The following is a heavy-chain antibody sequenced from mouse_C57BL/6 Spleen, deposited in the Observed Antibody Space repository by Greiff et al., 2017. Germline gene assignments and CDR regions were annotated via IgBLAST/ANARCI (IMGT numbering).Heavy chain of an antibody. CDR1: GYSFTGYY. CDR2: INPSTGGT. J-gene: IGHJ4*01. D-gene: IGHD2-2*01. CDR3: AGWLQRGGNAMDY. V-gene: IGHV1-42*01. Sequence: EVQLQQPGPELVKPGASVKISCKASGYSFTGYYMNWVKQSPEQSLEWIGEINPSTGGTTYNQKFKAKATLTVDKSSSPAYMQLKSLTSEDSAVYYGAGWLQRGGNAMDYWGQGTSVTVSS.